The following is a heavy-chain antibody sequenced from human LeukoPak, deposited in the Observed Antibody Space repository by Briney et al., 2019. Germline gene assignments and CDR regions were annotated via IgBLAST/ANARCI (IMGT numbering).Heavy chain of an antibody. CDR2: INDRGST. D-gene: IGHD3-10*01. V-gene: IGHV4-34*01. CDR1: GGPLNGYS. Sequence: SETLSLTCAIYGGPLNGYSWSWIRQPPGKGLEWIGEINDRGSTTYNPSLQSRPSMSLDTSRNQFSLTLGSVTAADTAVYFCARSGRYQIYWGQGTLVTVSS. J-gene: IGHJ4*02. CDR3: ARSGRYQIY.